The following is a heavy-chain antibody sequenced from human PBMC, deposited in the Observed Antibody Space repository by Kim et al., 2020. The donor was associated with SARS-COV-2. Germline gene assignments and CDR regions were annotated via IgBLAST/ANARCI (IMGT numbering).Heavy chain of an antibody. D-gene: IGHD6-25*01. CDR3: AKEGAADLYYFDS. Sequence: GGSLRLSCAASGFTFNIFAMNWVRQAPGKGLEWVSGISDDGANTYYSYSVRGRFTISRDNSKRIVYLQMNSLRAGDTAVYYCAKEGAADLYYFDSWGQG. CDR2: ISDDGANT. J-gene: IGHJ4*02. V-gene: IGHV3-23*01. CDR1: GFTFNIFA.